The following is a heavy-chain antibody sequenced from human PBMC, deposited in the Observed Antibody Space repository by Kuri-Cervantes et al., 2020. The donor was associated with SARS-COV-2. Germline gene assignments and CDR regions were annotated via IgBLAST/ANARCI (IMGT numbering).Heavy chain of an antibody. V-gene: IGHV3-11*01. Sequence: GESLKISCVASGFTFRDYYMSWIRQAPGKGLEWISYISSSDSTTYYADSVKGRFTISRDNAKRTLFLQMNSLRVDDTAVYYCLRDQVSAAGTANYWGQGALVTVSS. CDR2: ISSSDSTT. CDR1: GFTFRDYY. D-gene: IGHD6-13*01. J-gene: IGHJ4*02. CDR3: LRDQVSAAGTANY.